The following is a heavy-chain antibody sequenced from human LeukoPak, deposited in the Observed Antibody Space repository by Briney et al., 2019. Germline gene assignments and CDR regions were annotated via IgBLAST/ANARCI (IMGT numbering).Heavy chain of an antibody. CDR3: ARSKLGYCSSTSCYRQYYFDY. CDR2: IKHSGST. J-gene: IGHJ4*02. Sequence: SETLSLTCAVYGGSFSGYYWGWIRQPPGKGLEWIGEIKHSGSTNYNPSLKSRVTISVDTSKNQFSLKLSSVTAADTAVYYCARSKLGYCSSTSCYRQYYFDYWGQGTLVTVSS. CDR1: GGSFSGYY. D-gene: IGHD2-2*01. V-gene: IGHV4-34*01.